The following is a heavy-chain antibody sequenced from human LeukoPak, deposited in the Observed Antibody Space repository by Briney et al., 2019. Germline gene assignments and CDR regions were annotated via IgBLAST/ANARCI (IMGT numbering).Heavy chain of an antibody. V-gene: IGHV3-21*01. CDR2: ISSSSSYI. J-gene: IGHJ4*02. CDR1: GFAFCSYS. D-gene: IGHD3-10*01. Sequence: PGGSLRLSCAGSGFAFCSYSMNRVRQAPGKGLAWVSSISSSSSYIYYADSVKGRFTISRDNAKNSLYLQMNSLRAEDTAVYYCARDRYYVVDYWGQGTLVTVSS. CDR3: ARDRYYVVDY.